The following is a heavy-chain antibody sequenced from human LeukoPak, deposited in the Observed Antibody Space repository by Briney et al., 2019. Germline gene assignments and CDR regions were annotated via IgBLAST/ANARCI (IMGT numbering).Heavy chain of an antibody. CDR2: INHSGST. Sequence: PSETLSLTCAVYGGSFSGYYGSWIRQPPGKGLEWIGEINHSGSTNYNPSLKSRVTISVDTSKNQFSLKLSSVTAADTAVYYCAREGSSSLMFDYWGQGTLVTVSS. CDR3: AREGSSSLMFDY. J-gene: IGHJ4*02. V-gene: IGHV4-34*01. D-gene: IGHD6-6*01. CDR1: GGSFSGYY.